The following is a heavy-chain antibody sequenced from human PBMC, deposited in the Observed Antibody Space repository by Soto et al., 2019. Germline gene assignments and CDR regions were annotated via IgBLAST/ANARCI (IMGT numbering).Heavy chain of an antibody. CDR3: ARGFWFGDLGNFDYVLDV. Sequence: ASVKVSCKASGYTFSSNDINWVRQAPGQGLEWMGWMNPNSGNTDYAQKFRGRVTMTTNTSISTAYMELSSLRSEDTAVYYCARGFWFGDLGNFDYVLDVWGQGTTVTVSS. V-gene: IGHV1-8*01. D-gene: IGHD3-10*01. J-gene: IGHJ6*02. CDR1: GYTFSSND. CDR2: MNPNSGNT.